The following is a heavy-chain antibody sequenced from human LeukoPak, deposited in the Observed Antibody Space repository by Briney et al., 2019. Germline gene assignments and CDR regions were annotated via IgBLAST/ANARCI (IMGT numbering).Heavy chain of an antibody. CDR1: GGSISSGSYD. CDR2: IYTSGST. Sequence: SETLSLTCTVSGGSISSGSYDWGWIRQPAGKGLEWIGRIYTSGSTNYNPSLKSRVTISVDTSKNQFSLKLSSVTAADTAVYYCARERGDSSHPWGQGTLVTVSS. J-gene: IGHJ4*02. D-gene: IGHD6-13*01. V-gene: IGHV4-61*02. CDR3: ARERGDSSHP.